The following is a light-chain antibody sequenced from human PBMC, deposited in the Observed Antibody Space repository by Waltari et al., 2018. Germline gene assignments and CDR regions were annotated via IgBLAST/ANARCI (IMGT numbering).Light chain of an antibody. CDR1: VFPRKY. V-gene: IGLV3-25*03. CDR2: KDN. Sequence: SYELTQPPSVSVSPGQTARITCSGDVFPRKYAYWYQQKPGQAPVMVIYKDNERPAGIPERCSGSSSGRSATLTISGAQAEDEADYYCQSADSSLVVFGGGTKLTVL. CDR3: QSADSSLVV. J-gene: IGLJ2*01.